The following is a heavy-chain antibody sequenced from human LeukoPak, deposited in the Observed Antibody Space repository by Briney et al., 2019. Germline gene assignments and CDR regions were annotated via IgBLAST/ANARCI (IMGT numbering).Heavy chain of an antibody. J-gene: IGHJ6*02. CDR2: IIPIFGTA. CDR1: GGTFSSYA. CDR3: ARSFGVNYGMDV. Sequence: SVKVSCTASGGTFSSYAISWVRQPPGQGLEWMGGIIPIFGTANYAQKFQGRVTITADESTSTAYMELSSLRSEDTAVYYCARSFGVNYGMDVWGQGTTVAVSS. V-gene: IGHV1-69*13. D-gene: IGHD3-3*01.